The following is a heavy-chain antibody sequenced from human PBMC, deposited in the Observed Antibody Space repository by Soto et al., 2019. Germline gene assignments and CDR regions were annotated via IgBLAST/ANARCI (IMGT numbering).Heavy chain of an antibody. CDR1: GFTFSSYA. D-gene: IGHD6-19*01. J-gene: IGHJ5*02. V-gene: IGHV3-64*02. CDR3: AREAYSSGWYWFDP. CDR2: ISSNGGST. Sequence: GGSLRLSCAASGFTFSSYAMHWVHQAPGKGLEYVSAISSNGGSTYYADSVKGRFTISRDNSKNTLYLQMGSLRAEDMAVYYCAREAYSSGWYWFDPWGQGTLVTVSS.